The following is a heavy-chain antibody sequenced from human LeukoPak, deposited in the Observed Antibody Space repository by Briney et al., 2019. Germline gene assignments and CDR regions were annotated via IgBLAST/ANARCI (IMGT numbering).Heavy chain of an antibody. CDR1: GFTFDNYA. CDR2: ISGDGGST. J-gene: IGHJ1*01. CDR3: ARDSQEFFQH. V-gene: IGHV3-43*02. Sequence: GGSVRLSCAASGFTFDNYAIHWVRQAPGKGLEWVSLISGDGGSTYYADSMKGRFTISRDNSKNSLYLQMNSLRTEDTALYYCARDSQEFFQHWGQGTLVTVSS.